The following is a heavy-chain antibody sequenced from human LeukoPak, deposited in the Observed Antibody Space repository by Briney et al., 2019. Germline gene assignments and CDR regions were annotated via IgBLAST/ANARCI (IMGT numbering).Heavy chain of an antibody. CDR1: GYTFTSYY. Sequence: ASVKVSCKASGYTFTSYYMHWVRQAPGQGLEWMGIINPSGGSTSYAQKFQGRVTMTRDMSTSTVYMELSSLRSEDTAVYYCARDGLVSSVNTNAFDIWGQGPMVTVSS. CDR3: ARDGLVSSVNTNAFDI. V-gene: IGHV1-46*01. CDR2: INPSGGST. D-gene: IGHD5/OR15-5a*01. J-gene: IGHJ3*02.